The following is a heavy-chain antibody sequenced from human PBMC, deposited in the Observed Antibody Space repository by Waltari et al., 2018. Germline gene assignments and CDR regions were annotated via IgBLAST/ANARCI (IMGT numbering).Heavy chain of an antibody. J-gene: IGHJ4*02. CDR3: TPKTNF. CDR1: GFTFSNAW. V-gene: IGHV3-15*01. CDR2: IKTKGEGGTT. Sequence: EVQVVESGGGLVKPGGSLSVSCAASGFTFSNAWNKWVRQAPGKGLEWVGRIKTKGEGGTTDYAAPVKGRFTISRDDSSNMAYLQMKSLRTEDTAIYYCTPKTNFWGQGTLVTVSS.